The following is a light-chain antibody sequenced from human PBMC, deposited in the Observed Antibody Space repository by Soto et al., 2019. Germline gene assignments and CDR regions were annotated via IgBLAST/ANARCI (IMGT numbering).Light chain of an antibody. CDR3: ASYTTSSTYV. CDR2: DVS. Sequence: QSVLTQPASVSGSPGQSIAISCTGTSSDVGAFNYVSWYQQHPGKAPKFMIFDVSSRPSGVSDRFSGSKSGNTASLTISGLQTEDEADYYCASYTTSSTYVLGTGTKATVL. CDR1: SSDVGAFNY. V-gene: IGLV2-14*03. J-gene: IGLJ1*01.